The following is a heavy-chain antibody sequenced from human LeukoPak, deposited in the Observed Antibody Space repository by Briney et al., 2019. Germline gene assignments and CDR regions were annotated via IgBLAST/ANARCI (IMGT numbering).Heavy chain of an antibody. CDR3: ARDLGYCTGGTCYPNWFDP. V-gene: IGHV1-3*01. CDR1: GYTFTSYA. Sequence: GASVKVSCKASGYTFTSYAMHWVRQAPGQRLEWMGWINAGNDNTKYSQKFQGRVTITRDTSASTAYMELSSLRSEDTAVYYCARDLGYCTGGTCYPNWFDPWGRNPGHRLL. CDR2: INAGNDNT. D-gene: IGHD2-15*01. J-gene: IGHJ5*02.